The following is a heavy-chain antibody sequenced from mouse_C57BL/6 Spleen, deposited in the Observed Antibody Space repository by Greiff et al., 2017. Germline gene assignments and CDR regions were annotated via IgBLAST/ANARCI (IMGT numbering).Heavy chain of an antibody. D-gene: IGHD6-5*01. CDR3: ARHARGLSYFDY. CDR1: GFSLTSYG. V-gene: IGHV2-6-1*01. CDR2: IWSDGST. Sequence: QVQLQQSGPGLVAPSQSLSITCTVSGFSLTSYGVHWVRQPPGKGLEWLVVIWSDGSTTYNSALKSRLSISKDNSKSQVFLKMNSLQTDDTAMYYCARHARGLSYFDYWGQGTTLTVSS. J-gene: IGHJ2*01.